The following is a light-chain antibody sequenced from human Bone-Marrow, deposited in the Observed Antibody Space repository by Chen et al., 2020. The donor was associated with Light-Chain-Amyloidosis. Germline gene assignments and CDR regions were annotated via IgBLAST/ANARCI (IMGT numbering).Light chain of an antibody. J-gene: IGLJ2*01. CDR1: DLPTKY. V-gene: IGLV3-25*03. CDR2: RDT. Sequence: SYELTQPPSVSVSPCLTARITCSGDDLPTKYAYWYQQKPGQAPVLVIHRDTERPSGISERFSGSSSGTTATLTISGVQAEDEADYHCQSADSSGTYEVIFGGGTKLTVL. CDR3: QSADSSGTYEVI.